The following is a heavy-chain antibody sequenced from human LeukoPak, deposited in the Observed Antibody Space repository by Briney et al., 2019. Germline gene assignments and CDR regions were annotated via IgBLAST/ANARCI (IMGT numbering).Heavy chain of an antibody. CDR2: IYYSGST. V-gene: IGHV4-59*01. Sequence: SETLSLTCTVSGGSISSYYWSWIRQPPGKGLEWIGYIYYSGSTNYNPSLKSRVTISVDTSKNQFSLKLSSVTAADTAVYYCAREIAAAGTDYYYGMDVWGQGTTVNVSS. CDR3: AREIAAAGTDYYYGMDV. D-gene: IGHD6-13*01. J-gene: IGHJ6*02. CDR1: GGSISSYY.